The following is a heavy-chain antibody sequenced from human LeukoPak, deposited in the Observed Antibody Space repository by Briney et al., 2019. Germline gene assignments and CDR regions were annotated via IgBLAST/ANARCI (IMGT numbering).Heavy chain of an antibody. CDR2: ISSSSSYI. J-gene: IGHJ4*02. CDR1: GFTFSSYS. V-gene: IGHV3-21*01. CDR3: ARYDYGSGSYSDY. Sequence: GGPLRLSCAASGFTFSSYSMNWVRQAPGKGLEWVSSISSSSSYIYYADSVKGRFTISRDNAKNSLYLQMNSLRAEDTAVYYCARYDYGSGSYSDYWGQGTLVTVSS. D-gene: IGHD3-10*01.